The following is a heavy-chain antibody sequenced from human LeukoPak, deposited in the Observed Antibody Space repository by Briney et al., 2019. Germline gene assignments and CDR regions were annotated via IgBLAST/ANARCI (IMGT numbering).Heavy chain of an antibody. Sequence: GASVKVSCKASGGTFSSYAINWVRQAPGQGLEWMGGIIPIFGTANYAQKFQGRVTITTDESTSTAYMELSSLRSEDTAVYYCAPWPTLGAPPHNWFDPWGQGTLVTVSS. CDR3: APWPTLGAPPHNWFDP. CDR1: GGTFSSYA. CDR2: IIPIFGTA. V-gene: IGHV1-69*05. J-gene: IGHJ5*02. D-gene: IGHD3-16*01.